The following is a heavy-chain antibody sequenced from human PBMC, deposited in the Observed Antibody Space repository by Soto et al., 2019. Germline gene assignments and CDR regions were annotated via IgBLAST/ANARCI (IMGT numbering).Heavy chain of an antibody. D-gene: IGHD4-17*01. CDR3: AKDRRQLTTVVKVGYY. CDR1: GFTFSSYA. J-gene: IGHJ4*02. V-gene: IGHV3-23*01. CDR2: ISGSGGST. Sequence: PVGSLRLSCAASGFTFSSYAMSWVRQAPGKGLEWVSAISGSGGSTYYADSVKGRFTISRDNSKNTLYLQMNSLRAEDTAVYYCAKDRRQLTTVVKVGYYWGQGTLVTVSS.